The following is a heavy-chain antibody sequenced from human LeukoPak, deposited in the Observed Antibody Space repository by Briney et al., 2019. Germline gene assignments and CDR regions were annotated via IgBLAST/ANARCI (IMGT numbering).Heavy chain of an antibody. V-gene: IGHV6-1*01. CDR2: TYYRSKWYN. CDR1: GDSVSSNSAA. CDR3: VRDYDSYDAFDI. D-gene: IGHD4-17*01. Sequence: SQTLSLNCAISGDSVSSNSAAWNWIRQSPSRGLEWLGRTYYRSKWYNDYVVSVKSRIIVNPDTSKNQFSLQLNSVTPEDTAVYYCVRDYDSYDAFDIWGQGTMVTVSS. J-gene: IGHJ3*02.